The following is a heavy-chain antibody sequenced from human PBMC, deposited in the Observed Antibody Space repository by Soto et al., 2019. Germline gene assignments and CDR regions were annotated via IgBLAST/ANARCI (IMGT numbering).Heavy chain of an antibody. CDR1: GFSFSTYL. V-gene: IGHV3-7*01. Sequence: RRLSCAASGFSFSTYLMSWVRQAPGKGLEWVANIKQGGNEKFYVDSVKGRFTISRDSDKKSLYLQMDSLRVGDTAVYYCVGALTYEVPYYYYGVDVWGQGTTVTVSS. D-gene: IGHD3-16*01. CDR3: VGALTYEVPYYYYGVDV. J-gene: IGHJ6*02. CDR2: IKQGGNEK.